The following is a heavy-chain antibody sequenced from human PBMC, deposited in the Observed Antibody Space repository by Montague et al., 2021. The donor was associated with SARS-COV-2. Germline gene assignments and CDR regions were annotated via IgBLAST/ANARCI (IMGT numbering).Heavy chain of an antibody. CDR3: ARSGDPGTTVTYLY. D-gene: IGHD4-11*01. J-gene: IGHJ4*02. CDR2: TSYTGST. V-gene: IGHV4-39*07. CDR1: GGSISTIVNF. Sequence: SETLSLTCTFSGGSISTIVNFWGWIRQPPGKGLEWIGSTSYTGSTYHNPSLKSRVTMSVDTSKNQFSLKLNSVTAADRALYYCARSGDPGTTVTYLYWGQGTLVTVSS.